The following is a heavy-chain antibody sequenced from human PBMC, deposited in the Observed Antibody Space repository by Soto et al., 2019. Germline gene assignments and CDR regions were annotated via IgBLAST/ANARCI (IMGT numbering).Heavy chain of an antibody. V-gene: IGHV3-73*01. CDR2: IRTKTNSYAT. D-gene: IGHD4-17*01. J-gene: IGHJ6*02. CDR3: METLTPMDV. Sequence: EVQLVESGGGLVQPGGSLKLSCAASGFAFSGSGIHWVRQASGKGLEWVGHIRTKTNSYATEYAPSVRGRFTISRDDSKHTAYLHMASLKTEDTAVYYCMETLTPMDVWGQGTTVTVSS. CDR1: GFAFSGSG.